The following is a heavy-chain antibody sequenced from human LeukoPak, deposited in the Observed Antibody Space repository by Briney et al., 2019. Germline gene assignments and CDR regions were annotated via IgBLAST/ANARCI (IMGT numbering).Heavy chain of an antibody. CDR1: GFTFSSYG. V-gene: IGHV3-30*18. CDR2: ISYDGSNK. CDR3: ANTGLGYCSGGSCYFGGPFDY. Sequence: GRSLRLSCAASGFTFSSYGMHWVSQAPGKGLEWVAVISYDGSNKYYADSVKGRFTISRDNSKNTLYLQMNSLRAEDTAVYYCANTGLGYCSGGSCYFGGPFDYWGQGTLVTVSS. D-gene: IGHD2-15*01. J-gene: IGHJ4*02.